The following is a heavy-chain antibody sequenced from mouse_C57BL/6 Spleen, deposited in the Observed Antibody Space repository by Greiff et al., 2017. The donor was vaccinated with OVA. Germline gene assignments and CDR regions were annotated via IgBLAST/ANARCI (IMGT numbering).Heavy chain of an antibody. V-gene: IGHV5-17*01. CDR1: GFTFSDYG. D-gene: IGHD2-4*01. CDR3: ARPYDYDVYYAMDY. J-gene: IGHJ4*01. Sequence: EVQLVESGGGLVKPGGSLKLSCAASGFTFSDYGMHWVRQAPEKGLEWVAYISSGSSTIYYADTVKGRFTISRDNAKNTLFLQMTSLRSEDTAMYYCARPYDYDVYYAMDYWGQGTSVTVSS. CDR2: ISSGSSTI.